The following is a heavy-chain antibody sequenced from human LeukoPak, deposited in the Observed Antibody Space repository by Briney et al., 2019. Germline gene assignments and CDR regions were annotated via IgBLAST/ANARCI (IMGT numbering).Heavy chain of an antibody. Sequence: ASVKVSCKASGYTFTGYYMHWVRQAPGQGLEWMGWLNPNSGGTNYAQEFQGRVTMTRDTSISPAYMELSRLRSDDTAVYYCARDSSGWSRGFDPWGQGTLVTVSS. V-gene: IGHV1-2*02. D-gene: IGHD6-19*01. J-gene: IGHJ5*02. CDR3: ARDSSGWSRGFDP. CDR2: LNPNSGGT. CDR1: GYTFTGYY.